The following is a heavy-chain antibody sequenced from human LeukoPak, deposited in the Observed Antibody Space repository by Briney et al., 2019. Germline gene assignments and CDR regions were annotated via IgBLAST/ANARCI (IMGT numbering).Heavy chain of an antibody. V-gene: IGHV3-74*01. CDR1: VFTFSTYW. CDR2: IRPDGSTT. Sequence: GGSLRLSCAASVFTFSTYWMHCVRQTPGKGLVWVSRIRPDGSTTAYADSVKGRFTISRDNARNTLYLQLNSLGAEDTAVYYCARVSSLWSFDYWGQGTLVTVSS. J-gene: IGHJ4*02. D-gene: IGHD3-10*01. CDR3: ARVSSLWSFDY.